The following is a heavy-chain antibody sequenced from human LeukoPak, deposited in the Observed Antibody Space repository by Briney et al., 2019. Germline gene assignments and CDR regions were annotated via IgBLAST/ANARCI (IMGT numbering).Heavy chain of an antibody. V-gene: IGHV1-69*05. Sequence: ASVKVSCKASGGTFSSYAISWVRQAPGQGLEWMGGIIPIFGTANYAQKFQGRVTITTDESTSTAYMELSSLRSEDTAVYYCAREGRGYYDSRPWGQGTLVTVSS. CDR1: GGTFSSYA. D-gene: IGHD3-22*01. J-gene: IGHJ5*02. CDR2: IIPIFGTA. CDR3: AREGRGYYDSRP.